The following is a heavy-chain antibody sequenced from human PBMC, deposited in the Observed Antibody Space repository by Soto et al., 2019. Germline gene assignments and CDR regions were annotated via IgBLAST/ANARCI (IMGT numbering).Heavy chain of an antibody. CDR3: AKALMVAATPVHSYFDY. J-gene: IGHJ4*02. Sequence: GSLRLSCAASGFTFSSYAMSWVRQAPGKGLEWVSAISGSGGSTYYADSVKGRFTISRDNSKNTLYLQMNSLRAEDTAVYYCAKALMVAATPVHSYFDYWGQGTLVTVSS. D-gene: IGHD2-15*01. CDR1: GFTFSSYA. CDR2: ISGSGGST. V-gene: IGHV3-23*01.